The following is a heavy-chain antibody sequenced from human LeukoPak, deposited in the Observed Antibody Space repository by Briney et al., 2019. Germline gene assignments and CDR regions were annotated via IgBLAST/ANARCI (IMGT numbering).Heavy chain of an antibody. CDR1: GFSFRSHG. CDR3: ATPARGGSALP. Sequence: GGSLRLSCAASGFSFRSHGMNWVRQAPGKGLEWVSGISPRGDITYYKDSVRGRFTISRDNFKNTVSLQLNSLRAEDTAVYYCATPARGGSALPWGQGTLVTVSS. V-gene: IGHV3-23*01. J-gene: IGHJ5*02. D-gene: IGHD6-19*01. CDR2: ISPRGDIT.